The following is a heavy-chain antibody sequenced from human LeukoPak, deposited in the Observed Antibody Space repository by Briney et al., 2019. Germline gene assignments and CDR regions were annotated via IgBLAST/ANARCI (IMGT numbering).Heavy chain of an antibody. CDR3: ARGPAYNWNYGPYYYYFMDV. D-gene: IGHD1-7*01. V-gene: IGHV1-8*01. CDR1: GYTFTSYD. J-gene: IGHJ6*03. CDR2: MNPDRGNT. Sequence: EASVTVSCKASGYTFTSYDINWVRQATGQGREWMGWMNPDRGNTDYAQKFQGRVTMTRNTSISTAYMELSSLRSEDTAVYYCARGPAYNWNYGPYYYYFMDVWGKGTTVTVSS.